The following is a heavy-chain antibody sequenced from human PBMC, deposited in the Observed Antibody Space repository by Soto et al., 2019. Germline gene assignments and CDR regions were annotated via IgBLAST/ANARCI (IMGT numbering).Heavy chain of an antibody. CDR2: INAGNGNT. CDR3: ARDCRDCSGGSCYNWYFDL. V-gene: IGHV1-3*01. Sequence: QVQLVQSGAEVKKPGASVKVSCKASGYTFTSYAMHWVRQAPGQRLEWMGWINAGNGNTKYSQKFQGRVTITRDTSASTAYMELSSLRSEDTAVYYCARDCRDCSGGSCYNWYFDLWGRGTLVTVSS. J-gene: IGHJ2*01. D-gene: IGHD2-15*01. CDR1: GYTFTSYA.